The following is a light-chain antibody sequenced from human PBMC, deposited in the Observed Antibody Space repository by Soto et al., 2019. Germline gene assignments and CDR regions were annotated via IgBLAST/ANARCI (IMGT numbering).Light chain of an antibody. CDR2: GAS. CDR1: HSVGTN. V-gene: IGKV3-15*01. Sequence: MTQYQDTLSVSPGDRVTLSCRASHSVGTNLAWYQQKPGQAPRLLIYGASARATDVPVRFSGSGSGTEFTLTISSLQSEDFAVYYCQQYYSPPLTFGGGTKVDI. J-gene: IGKJ4*01. CDR3: QQYYSPPLT.